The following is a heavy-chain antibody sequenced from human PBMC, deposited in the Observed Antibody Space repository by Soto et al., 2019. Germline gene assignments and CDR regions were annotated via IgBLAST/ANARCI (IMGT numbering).Heavy chain of an antibody. CDR3: ARGMAVEMATIRLPFDY. J-gene: IGHJ4*02. V-gene: IGHV1-69*13. CDR1: GGTFSSYA. CDR2: IIPIFGTA. Sequence: PSVKVSCKASGGTFSSYAISWVRQAPVQGLEWMGGIIPIFGTANYAQKFQGRVTITADESTSTAYMELSSLRSEDTAVYYCARGMAVEMATIRLPFDYWGQGTLVTVSS. D-gene: IGHD5-12*01.